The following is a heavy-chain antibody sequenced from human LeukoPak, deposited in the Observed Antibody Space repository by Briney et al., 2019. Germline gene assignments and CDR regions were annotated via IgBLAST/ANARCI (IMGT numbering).Heavy chain of an antibody. CDR2: INHSGST. CDR3: ARGREARRRSHSGSPLFDP. V-gene: IGHV4-34*01. J-gene: IGHJ5*02. CDR1: GGSFSGYY. D-gene: IGHD1-26*01. Sequence: PSQTLSLTCAVYGGSFSGYYGSWIRQPPGKGLEWIGEINHSGSTNYNPSLKSRVTISVDTSKNQFSLKLSSVTAADTAVYYCARGREARRRSHSGSPLFDPWGQGTLVTVSS.